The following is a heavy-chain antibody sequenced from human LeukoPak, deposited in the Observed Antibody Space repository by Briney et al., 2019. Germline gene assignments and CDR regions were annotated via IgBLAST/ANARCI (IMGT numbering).Heavy chain of an antibody. J-gene: IGHJ4*02. CDR1: GGTFSSYA. CDR3: ASHDYSNSLHY. V-gene: IGHV1-69*13. Sequence: ASVKVSCKASGGTFSSYAISWVRQAPGQGLEWMGGIIPIFGTANYAQKFQGRVTITADESTSTAYMELSSLRAEDTAVYYCASHDYSNSLHYWGQGTLVTVSS. CDR2: IIPIFGTA. D-gene: IGHD4-11*01.